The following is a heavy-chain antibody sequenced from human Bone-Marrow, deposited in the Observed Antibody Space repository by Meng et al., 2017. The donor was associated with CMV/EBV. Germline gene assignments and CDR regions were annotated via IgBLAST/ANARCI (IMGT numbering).Heavy chain of an antibody. CDR1: GGSISSSSYY. V-gene: IGHV4-39*07. CDR2: IYYSGST. Sequence: SETLSLTCTVSGGSISSSSYYWGWIRQPPGKGLEWIGSIYYSGSTYYNPSLKSRVTISVDTSKNQFSLKLSSVTAADTAVYYCARDGGYSRSVYGLHYYYGMDVWGQGTTVTVSS. D-gene: IGHD3-22*01. J-gene: IGHJ6*02. CDR3: ARDGGYSRSVYGLHYYYGMDV.